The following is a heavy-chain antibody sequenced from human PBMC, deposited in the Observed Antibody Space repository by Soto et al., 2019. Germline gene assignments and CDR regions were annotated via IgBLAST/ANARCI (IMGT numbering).Heavy chain of an antibody. D-gene: IGHD6-13*01. Sequence: QVQLVQSGAEVKKPGSSVKVSCKASRDSFNNYAVTWVRQAPVQGLEWMGGLIPILGTANYAQKFQDRVTITADESTSTAYMELNSLRSEDPAVYYCATSYGTSWYGDYWGQGPLVTVSS. CDR3: ATSYGTSWYGDY. V-gene: IGHV1-69*01. CDR2: LIPILGTA. J-gene: IGHJ4*02. CDR1: RDSFNNYA.